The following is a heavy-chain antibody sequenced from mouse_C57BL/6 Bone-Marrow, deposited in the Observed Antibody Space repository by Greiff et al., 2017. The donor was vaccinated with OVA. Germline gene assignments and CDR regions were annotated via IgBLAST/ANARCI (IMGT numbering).Heavy chain of an antibody. CDR2: ISDGGSYT. V-gene: IGHV5-4*01. CDR1: GFTFSSYA. D-gene: IGHD1-1*02. Sequence: EVKLVESGGGLVKPGGSLKLSCAASGFTFSSYAMSWVRQTPEKRLEWVATISDGGSYTYYPDNVKGRFTISRDNAKNTLYLQMSHLKSEDTAMYDYARETGFYYGGPHFDYWGKGTTLTVSS. J-gene: IGHJ2*01. CDR3: ARETGFYYGGPHFDY.